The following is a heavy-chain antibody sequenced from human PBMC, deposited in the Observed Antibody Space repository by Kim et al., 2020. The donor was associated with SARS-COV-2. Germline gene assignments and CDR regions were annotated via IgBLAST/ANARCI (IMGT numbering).Heavy chain of an antibody. CDR3: AKGREQWLVRSDAFDI. J-gene: IGHJ3*02. D-gene: IGHD6-19*01. V-gene: IGHV3-30*02. Sequence: SVKGRFTSSRDNSKNTLYLLLNSLRAEDTAMYYCAKGREQWLVRSDAFDIWGQGTMVTVSS.